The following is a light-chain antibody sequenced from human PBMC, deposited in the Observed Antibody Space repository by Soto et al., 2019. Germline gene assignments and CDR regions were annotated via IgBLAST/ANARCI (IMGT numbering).Light chain of an antibody. CDR1: QSVTSSS. V-gene: IGKV3-20*01. CDR2: GAS. CDR3: QQSNNWPPWT. Sequence: DIVLTQSPGTLSLSPGERAALSCRASQSVTSSSLAWYQQKVGRAPRVLIYGASNRATGIPDRFSGSGSGTDFTLTISSLQSEDFAVYYCQQSNNWPPWTCGQGTKVDIK. J-gene: IGKJ1*01.